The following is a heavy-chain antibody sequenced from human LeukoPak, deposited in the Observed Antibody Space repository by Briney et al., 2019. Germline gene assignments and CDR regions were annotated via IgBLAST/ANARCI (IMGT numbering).Heavy chain of an antibody. J-gene: IGHJ6*04. D-gene: IGHD2-2*01. Sequence: RGSLRLSCAASGFTFSSYAMRWVRQAPGKGLEWVSAISGSGGSTYYADSVKGRFTISRDNSKNTLYLQMNSLRAEDTAVYYCAKDVGVPAAEESYYYYYGMDVWGKGTTVTVSS. CDR1: GFTFSSYA. CDR3: AKDVGVPAAEESYYYYYGMDV. CDR2: ISGSGGST. V-gene: IGHV3-23*01.